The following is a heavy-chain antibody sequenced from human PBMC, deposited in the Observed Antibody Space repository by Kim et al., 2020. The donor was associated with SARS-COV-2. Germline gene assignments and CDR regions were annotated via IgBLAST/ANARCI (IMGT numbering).Heavy chain of an antibody. CDR1: GGTFSSYA. J-gene: IGHJ6*02. CDR3: ARTGRALRFLEWSPNYYYYGMDV. D-gene: IGHD3-3*01. V-gene: IGHV1-69*13. CDR2: IIPIFGTA. Sequence: SVKVSCKASGGTFSSYAISWVRQAPGQGLEWMGGIIPIFGTANYAQKFQGRVTITADESTSTAYMELSSLRSEDTAVYYCARTGRALRFLEWSPNYYYYGMDVWGQGTTVTVSS.